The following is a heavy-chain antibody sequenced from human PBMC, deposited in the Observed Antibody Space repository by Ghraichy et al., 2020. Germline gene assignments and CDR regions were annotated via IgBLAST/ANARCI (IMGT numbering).Heavy chain of an antibody. CDR2: IWYDGSNK. J-gene: IGHJ3*02. CDR3: AGLATLDAFDI. Sequence: GGSLRLSCAASGFTFSSYGMHWVRQAPGKGLEWVAVIWYDGSNKYYADSVKGRFTISRDNSKNTLYLQMNSLRAEDTAVYYCAGLATLDAFDIWGQGTMVTVSS. CDR1: GFTFSSYG. V-gene: IGHV3-33*01.